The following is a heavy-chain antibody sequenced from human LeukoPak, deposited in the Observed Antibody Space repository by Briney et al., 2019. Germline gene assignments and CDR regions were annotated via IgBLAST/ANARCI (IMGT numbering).Heavy chain of an antibody. CDR2: IRGSGGST. CDR1: GFTFSNSG. J-gene: IGHJ4*02. Sequence: PGGSLRLSCAASGFTFSNSGMSWVRQAPGKGLEWVSGIRGSGGSTYYADSVKGRFTISRDNSKNTLFLQMNSLRAEDTAVYYCAKHSSTWNVDYWGRGTLVTVSS. V-gene: IGHV3-23*01. CDR3: AKHSSTWNVDY. D-gene: IGHD1-1*01.